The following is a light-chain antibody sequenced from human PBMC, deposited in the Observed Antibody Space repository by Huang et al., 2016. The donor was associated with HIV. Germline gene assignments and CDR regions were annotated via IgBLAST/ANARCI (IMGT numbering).Light chain of an antibody. V-gene: IGKV1-NL1*01. J-gene: IGKJ1*01. CDR3: QQYHSLPWT. Sequence: DIQMTQSPSSLSASVGDRVTITCRASQGIGNSLAWYQQKPEKAPRLLLYAASTLESGVPSRFSGSGSETHCTLTINNLQPEDIASDYCQQYHSLPWTFGQGTKVEIK. CDR1: QGIGNS. CDR2: AAS.